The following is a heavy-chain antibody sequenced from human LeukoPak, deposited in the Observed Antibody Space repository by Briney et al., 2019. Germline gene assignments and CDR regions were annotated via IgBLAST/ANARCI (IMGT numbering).Heavy chain of an antibody. CDR1: GVSFSSHG. D-gene: IGHD3-22*01. V-gene: IGHV3-23*01. CDR3: AKGAEEGVVITSVYYYYMDV. J-gene: IGHJ6*03. Sequence: PGGSLRLSCAAYGVSFSSHGMSWVRQAPGKGLEWVSTISGSGYNTYYADSVMGRFTISRDNSKNTMYLQMNSLRAEDTAVYYCAKGAEEGVVITSVYYYYMDVWGKGTTVTISS. CDR2: ISGSGYNT.